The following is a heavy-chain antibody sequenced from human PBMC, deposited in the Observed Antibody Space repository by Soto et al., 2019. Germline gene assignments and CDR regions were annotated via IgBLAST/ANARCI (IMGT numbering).Heavy chain of an antibody. J-gene: IGHJ6*02. V-gene: IGHV3-72*01. CDR3: AMLGGWSGGSSGMDV. CDR1: GLIFSDYH. Sequence: EVQLVESGGGLVQPGGSLRLSCAASGLIFSDYHMDWVRQAPGKGLEWVGRIRRKANSYTTEYAASVKGRFTISRDYSKNSLYLQMNSLVSEDTAVYYCAMLGGWSGGSSGMDVWGQGTTVTVSS. CDR2: IRRKANSYTT. D-gene: IGHD6-19*01.